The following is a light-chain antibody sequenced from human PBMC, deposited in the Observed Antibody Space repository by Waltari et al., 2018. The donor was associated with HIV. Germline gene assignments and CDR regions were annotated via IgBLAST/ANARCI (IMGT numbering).Light chain of an antibody. CDR1: KLGDKY. CDR3: QAWDSSTAV. CDR2: QDI. V-gene: IGLV3-1*01. J-gene: IGLJ1*01. Sequence: SYELTQPPSVSVSPGQTATFTCSGDKLGDKYVFWYQQKPGQSPVLVISQDIKRPSGIPERFSGSNSGNTATLTISGTQAMDEADYYCQAWDSSTAVFGTGTKVTVL.